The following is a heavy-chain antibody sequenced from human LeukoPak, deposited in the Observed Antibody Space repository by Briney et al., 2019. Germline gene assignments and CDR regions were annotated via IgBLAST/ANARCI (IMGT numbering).Heavy chain of an antibody. CDR3: ARVRVVWWYGMDV. Sequence: GGSLRLSCAASGVTFSSYSMNWVRQAPGKGLEWVSSISSSSSYIYYADSVKGRFTISRDNAKNSLYLQMNSLRAEDTAVYYCARVRVVWWYGMDVWGKGTTVTVSS. CDR2: ISSSSSYI. D-gene: IGHD2-8*02. J-gene: IGHJ6*04. V-gene: IGHV3-21*01. CDR1: GVTFSSYS.